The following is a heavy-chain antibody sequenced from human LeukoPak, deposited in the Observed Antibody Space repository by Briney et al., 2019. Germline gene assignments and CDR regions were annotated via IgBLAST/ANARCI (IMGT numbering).Heavy chain of an antibody. J-gene: IGHJ4*02. CDR3: ARARDPYYDILTGPTISYFDY. Sequence: PGGSLRLSCAASGFTFNTYAIHWVRQAPGKGLESVAVISYDGSNKYYADSVKGRFTISRDNSKNTLYLQMNSLRAEDTAVYYCARARDPYYDILTGPTISYFDYWGQGTLVTVSS. D-gene: IGHD3-9*01. CDR2: ISYDGSNK. V-gene: IGHV3-30-3*01. CDR1: GFTFNTYA.